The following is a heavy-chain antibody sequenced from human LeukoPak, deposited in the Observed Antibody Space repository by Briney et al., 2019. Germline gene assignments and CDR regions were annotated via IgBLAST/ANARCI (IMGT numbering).Heavy chain of an antibody. CDR2: ISSSSSYI. Sequence: GGSLRLSCAASGFAFSSYSMNWVRQAPGKGLEWVSSISSSSSYIYYADSVKGRFTISRDNAKNSLYLQMNSLRAEDTALYYCVKDKGYIGEDAFDIWGQGTMVTVSS. CDR1: GFAFSSYS. J-gene: IGHJ3*02. V-gene: IGHV3-21*04. CDR3: VKDKGYIGEDAFDI. D-gene: IGHD3-10*01.